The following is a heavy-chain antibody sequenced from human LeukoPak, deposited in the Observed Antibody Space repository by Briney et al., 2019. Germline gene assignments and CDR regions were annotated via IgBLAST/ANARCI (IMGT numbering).Heavy chain of an antibody. J-gene: IGHJ4*02. Sequence: ASVKVSCKASGYTFTSYYMHWVRQAPGQGLEWMGIINPSGGSTSYAQKFQGRVTMTRDTSTSTVYMELSSLRSEDTAVYYCATPYCSSTSCYKSFDYWGQGTLVTVSS. CDR3: ATPYCSSTSCYKSFDY. CDR1: GYTFTSYY. D-gene: IGHD2-2*02. V-gene: IGHV1-46*01. CDR2: INPSGGST.